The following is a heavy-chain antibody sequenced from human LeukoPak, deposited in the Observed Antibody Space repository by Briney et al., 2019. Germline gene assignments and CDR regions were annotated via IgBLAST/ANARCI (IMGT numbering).Heavy chain of an antibody. CDR2: MNPNSGNT. D-gene: IGHD6-13*01. CDR3: ARLLRGIAAARDY. V-gene: IGHV1-8*01. CDR1: GYTLTNDD. J-gene: IGHJ4*02. Sequence: GASVKVSCKASGYTLTNDDINWVRQATGQGLEWMGSMNPNSGNTGYAQKFQGRVTMTRNTSISTAYMELSSLRSEDTAVYYCARLLRGIAAARDYWGQGTLVTVSS.